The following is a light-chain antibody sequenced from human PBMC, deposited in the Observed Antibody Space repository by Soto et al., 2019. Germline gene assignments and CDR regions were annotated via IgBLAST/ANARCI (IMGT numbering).Light chain of an antibody. V-gene: IGKV3-11*01. Sequence: EVVLTQSPATLSLSPGERAALSCRASQSVSRYLAWYQQKPGQAPRLLIYDASNRATGIPARFSGSGSGTDFPLSISSLEPEDSAVYYCQPRSNWPWTFGQGTKVEIK. CDR1: QSVSRY. CDR3: QPRSNWPWT. CDR2: DAS. J-gene: IGKJ1*01.